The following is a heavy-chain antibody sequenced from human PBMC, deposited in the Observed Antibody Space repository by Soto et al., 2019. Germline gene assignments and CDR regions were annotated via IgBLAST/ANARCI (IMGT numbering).Heavy chain of an antibody. CDR3: ARAPAEVHTAILYGMDV. CDR1: GGSISSGGYY. V-gene: IGHV4-31*03. D-gene: IGHD5-18*01. Sequence: QVQLQESGQGLVKPSQTLSLTCTVSGGSISSGGYYWSWIRQHPGKGLEWIGYIYYSGSTYYNPSLKSRVTISVDPSKNQFSLKLSSVTAADTAVYYCARAPAEVHTAILYGMDVWGQGTTVTVSS. J-gene: IGHJ6*02. CDR2: IYYSGST.